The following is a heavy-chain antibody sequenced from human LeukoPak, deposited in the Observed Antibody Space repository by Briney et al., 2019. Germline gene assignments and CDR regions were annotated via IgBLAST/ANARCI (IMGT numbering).Heavy chain of an antibody. J-gene: IGHJ5*02. CDR2: ISAYNGNT. CDR1: GYTFTSYG. V-gene: IGHV1-18*01. Sequence: GASVKVSCKASGYTFTSYGISWVRQAPGQGLEWMGWISAYNGNTNYAQKLQGRATMTTDTCTSTAYMELRSLRSDDTAVYYCARDHTLDFWSGYYRGWFDPWGQGTLVTVSS. CDR3: ARDHTLDFWSGYYRGWFDP. D-gene: IGHD3-3*01.